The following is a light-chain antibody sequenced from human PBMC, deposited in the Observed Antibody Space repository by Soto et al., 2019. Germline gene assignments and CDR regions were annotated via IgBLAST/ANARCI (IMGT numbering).Light chain of an antibody. CDR2: KAS. Sequence: DIQMTQSPSTLSASVGDRVTITCRASQSISSWLAWYQQKPGKAPKLLIYKASSLESGVPSRFSGSGSGTEFTLTISSLRPDDFATYYCQQYNSYSTFGQGTKLGIK. J-gene: IGKJ2*01. CDR1: QSISSW. V-gene: IGKV1-5*03. CDR3: QQYNSYST.